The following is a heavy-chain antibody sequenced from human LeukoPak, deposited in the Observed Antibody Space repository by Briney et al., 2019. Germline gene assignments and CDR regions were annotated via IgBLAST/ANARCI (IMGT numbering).Heavy chain of an antibody. V-gene: IGHV3-64*01. CDR2: ISSNGGST. J-gene: IGHJ4*02. CDR1: GFTFSSYA. CDR3: ARLTNYYYDSSGYYYSPSYYFDY. D-gene: IGHD3-22*01. Sequence: PGGSLRLSCAAAGFTFSSYAMHWVRQAPGKGLEYVSGISSNGGSTYYANSVKDRFTISRDNSENTLYLQMGSLRAEDMAVYYCARLTNYYYDSSGYYYSPSYYFDYWGQGTLVTVSS.